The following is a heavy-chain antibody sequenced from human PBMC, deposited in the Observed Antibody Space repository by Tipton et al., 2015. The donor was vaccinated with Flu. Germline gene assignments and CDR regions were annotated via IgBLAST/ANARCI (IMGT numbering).Heavy chain of an antibody. V-gene: IGHV4-38-2*01. CDR2: IHRTGTT. CDR1: GDSIASDYY. J-gene: IGHJ4*02. Sequence: LSCSVSGDSIASDYYWGWIRQPPEKGLEWIGNIHRTGTTYYESSLKSRVSISIDRSKNQFSLRLTSVTAADTGVYYCARLPLPLSYFDYWGQGTLVTVSS. CDR3: ARLPLPLSYFDY.